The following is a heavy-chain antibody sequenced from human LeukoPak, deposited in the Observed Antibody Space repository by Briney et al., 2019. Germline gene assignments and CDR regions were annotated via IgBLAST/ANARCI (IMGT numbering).Heavy chain of an antibody. D-gene: IGHD5-18*01. CDR1: GFTFDDYA. CDR3: AKRIQSAMATGY. Sequence: GGSLRLSCAASGFTFDDYAMNWVRQAPGKGLEWVSGINWNGASTSYADSVKGRFAISRDNAKNSLYLQMNSLRAEDTAVYYCAKRIQSAMATGYWGQGTLVTVSS. J-gene: IGHJ4*02. CDR2: INWNGAST. V-gene: IGHV3-20*04.